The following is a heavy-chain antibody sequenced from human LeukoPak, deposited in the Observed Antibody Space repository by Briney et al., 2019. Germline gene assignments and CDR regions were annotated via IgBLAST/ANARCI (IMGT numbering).Heavy chain of an antibody. J-gene: IGHJ4*02. D-gene: IGHD6-13*01. CDR2: IGTAGDT. Sequence: GGSLRLSCAASGFTFSSYDMHWVRQATGKGLEWVSAIGTAGDTYYPDSVKGRFTVSRENAKNSLYLQMNSLRAEDTAVYYCGRATPIAGAYGAVTYWGQGTLVTVSS. V-gene: IGHV3-13*01. CDR1: GFTFSSYD. CDR3: GRATPIAGAYGAVTY.